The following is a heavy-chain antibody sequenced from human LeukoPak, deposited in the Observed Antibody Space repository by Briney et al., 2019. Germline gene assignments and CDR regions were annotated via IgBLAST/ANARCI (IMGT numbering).Heavy chain of an antibody. D-gene: IGHD1-26*01. J-gene: IGHJ4*02. Sequence: SETLSLTCAVSGYSISSGYYWGWIRQPPGKGLEWIGNIYHNGNTYYNPSLKSRVTISVDTSKNQFSLKLSSVTAADTAVYHCARGAIASYSFDYWGQGTLVTVSS. CDR2: IYHNGNT. CDR3: ARGAIASYSFDY. CDR1: GYSISSGYY. V-gene: IGHV4-38-2*01.